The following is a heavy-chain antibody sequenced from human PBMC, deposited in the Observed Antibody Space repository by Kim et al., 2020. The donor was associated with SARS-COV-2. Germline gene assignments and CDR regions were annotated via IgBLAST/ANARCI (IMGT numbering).Heavy chain of an antibody. D-gene: IGHD6-13*01. CDR2: ISYSGST. CDR3: ARRITAAATWSFDL. CDR1: GGSISSYY. Sequence: SETLSLTCTVSGGSISSYYWSWIRQPPGKGLEWIGYISYSGSTNYSPSLKSRITLSVDTSKNQFSMKLSSVTAADTAMYYCARRITAAATWSFDLWGRGT. J-gene: IGHJ2*01. V-gene: IGHV4-59*01.